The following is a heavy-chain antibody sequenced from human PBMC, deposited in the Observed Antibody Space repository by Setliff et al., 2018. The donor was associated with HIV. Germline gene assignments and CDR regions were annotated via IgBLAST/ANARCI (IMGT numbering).Heavy chain of an antibody. Sequence: PSETLSLTCTVSGDFFSSDYYWGWIRQSPGKGLEWIGSFYETGYTNYNPSLKSRVAISVDTSKNLFSLKMNSVTPADTAVYYCARGIENFWSGYIRWGQGTLVTVSS. CDR3: ARGIENFWSGYIR. D-gene: IGHD3-3*01. CDR2: FYETGYT. V-gene: IGHV4-38-2*02. J-gene: IGHJ4*02. CDR1: GDFFSSDYY.